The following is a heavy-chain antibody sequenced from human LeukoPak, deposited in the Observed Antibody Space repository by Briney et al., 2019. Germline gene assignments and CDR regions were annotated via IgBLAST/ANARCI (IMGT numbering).Heavy chain of an antibody. Sequence: SVKVSCKASGGTFSSYAISWVRQAPGQGLEWMGGIMPIFGTANYAQKFQGRVTITTDESTSTAYMELSSLRSEDTAVYYCARSMRTGPVHLRDGYNWWGQGTLVTVSS. CDR2: IMPIFGTA. CDR3: ARSMRTGPVHLRDGYNW. CDR1: GGTFSSYA. J-gene: IGHJ4*02. V-gene: IGHV1-69*05. D-gene: IGHD5-24*01.